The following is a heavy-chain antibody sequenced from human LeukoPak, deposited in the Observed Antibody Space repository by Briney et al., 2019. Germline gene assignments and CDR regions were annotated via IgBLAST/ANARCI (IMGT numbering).Heavy chain of an antibody. CDR2: ISAYSGNT. J-gene: IGHJ4*02. Sequence: ASVKVSCKASGYTFTNYGVSWARQAPGQGLEWMGWISAYSGNTNYAQKLQGRVIMTTDTSTTTAYIEPRSLRSDDTAVYYCARDQDLYGSGSWGNFDYWGQGTLVTVSS. V-gene: IGHV1-18*01. CDR1: GYTFTNYG. CDR3: ARDQDLYGSGSWGNFDY. D-gene: IGHD3-10*01.